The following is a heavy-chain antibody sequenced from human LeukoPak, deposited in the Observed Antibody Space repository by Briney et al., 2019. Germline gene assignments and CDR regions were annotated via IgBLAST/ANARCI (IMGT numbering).Heavy chain of an antibody. Sequence: SETLSLTCTLSGGSISSYYWSWIRQPPGKGLEWIGYIYYSGITNYNPSLKSRVTISVDTSKNQFSLRLSSLTAADTAVYYCARDRAAAGSPKGFDYWGQGTLVTVSS. V-gene: IGHV4-59*01. CDR1: GGSISSYY. J-gene: IGHJ4*02. D-gene: IGHD6-13*01. CDR2: IYYSGIT. CDR3: ARDRAAAGSPKGFDY.